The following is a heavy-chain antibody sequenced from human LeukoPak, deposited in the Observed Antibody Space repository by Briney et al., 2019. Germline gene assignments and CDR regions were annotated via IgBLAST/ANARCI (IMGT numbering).Heavy chain of an antibody. J-gene: IGHJ6*03. CDR3: ALPAKGAFFYYYMEV. Sequence: ASVKVSCKASAYTSPNYGITWVRQAPGRGLEWMGWISTYNGNTQYAHKFQGRVTMTTDTPTKTVYMELRSLRSNDTAVYYCALPAKGAFFYYYMEVWGKGTTVTVSS. D-gene: IGHD2-2*01. V-gene: IGHV1-18*01. CDR1: AYTSPNYG. CDR2: ISTYNGNT.